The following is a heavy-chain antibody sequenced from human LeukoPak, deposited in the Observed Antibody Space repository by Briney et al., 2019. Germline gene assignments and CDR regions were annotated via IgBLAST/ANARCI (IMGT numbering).Heavy chain of an antibody. V-gene: IGHV3-21*01. CDR1: GFTFSSYS. Sequence: PGGPLRLSCAASGFTFSSYSMNWVRQARGKGVEGVSSISISSTYISYADSVKGRFTISRDNAKTSLYLQMNSLRAEDTAVYYCARSGYSSSCSDYWGQGTLVTVSS. CDR3: ARSGYSSSCSDY. CDR2: ISISSTYI. D-gene: IGHD6-13*01. J-gene: IGHJ4*02.